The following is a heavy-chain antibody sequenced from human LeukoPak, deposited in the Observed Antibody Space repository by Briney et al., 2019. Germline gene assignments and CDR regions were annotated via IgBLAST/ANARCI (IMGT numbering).Heavy chain of an antibody. CDR1: GFTFSSYA. V-gene: IGHV3-30-3*01. J-gene: IGHJ5*02. D-gene: IGHD6-19*01. CDR2: ISYDGSNK. Sequence: PGGSLRLSCAASGFTFSSYAMHWVRQAPGKGLEWVAVISYDGSNKYYADSVKGRFTISRDNSKNTLYLQMNSLRAEDTAVYYCASWKPSSGWYGYQGSWFDPWGQGTLVTVSS. CDR3: ASWKPSSGWYGYQGSWFDP.